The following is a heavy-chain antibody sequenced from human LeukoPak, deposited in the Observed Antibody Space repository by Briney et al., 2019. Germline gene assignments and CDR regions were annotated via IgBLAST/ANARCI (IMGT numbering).Heavy chain of an antibody. Sequence: PSETLSLTCTVSGGSISSYYWSWTRQPPGKGLEWIGYIYYSGSTNYNPSLKSRVTISVDTSKNQFSLKLSSVTAADTAVYYCAREGSSGFDIWGQGTMVTVSS. J-gene: IGHJ3*02. CDR1: GGSISSYY. D-gene: IGHD6-19*01. CDR3: AREGSSGFDI. V-gene: IGHV4-59*01. CDR2: IYYSGST.